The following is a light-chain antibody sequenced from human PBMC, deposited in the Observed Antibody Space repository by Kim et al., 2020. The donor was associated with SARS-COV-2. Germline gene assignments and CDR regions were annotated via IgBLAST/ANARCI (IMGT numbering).Light chain of an antibody. J-gene: IGLJ2*01. CDR2: EVS. Sequence: GQSGPIPCSGTSSDVGGYNYVSWYQQHPGKAPKLMIYEVSKRPSGVPDRFSGSKSGNTASLTVSGLQAEDEADYYCSSYAGSNNLVFGGGTQLTVL. V-gene: IGLV2-8*01. CDR1: SSDVGGYNY. CDR3: SSYAGSNNLV.